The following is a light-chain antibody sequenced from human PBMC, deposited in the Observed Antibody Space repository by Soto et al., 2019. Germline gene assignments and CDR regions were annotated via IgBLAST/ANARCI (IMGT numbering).Light chain of an antibody. V-gene: IGKV2D-29*01. CDR2: EVS. J-gene: IGKJ5*01. CDR1: QSLLHSDGKTY. CDR3: MQRIQFPIT. Sequence: DIVLTQTPLSLSVTPGQPASISCKPSQSLLHSDGKTYLYWYLQKPGHPPQIXXYEVSNRFSGVPDRFSGIGSGTDFTLKISRVEDEDVGVYYCMQRIQFPITFGQGTRLENK.